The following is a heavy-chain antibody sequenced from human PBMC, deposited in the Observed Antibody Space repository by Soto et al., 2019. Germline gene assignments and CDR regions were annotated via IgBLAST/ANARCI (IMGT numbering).Heavy chain of an antibody. D-gene: IGHD1-26*01. CDR2: IIPILGIA. J-gene: IGHJ4*02. CDR3: GRSYSDQNFDY. V-gene: IGHV1-69*02. Sequence: EASLKVSCKASGYTFSKYKMKWVRQAPGQGLEWMGRIIPILGIANYAQKCQGRVTITADKSTSTAYMELSSLRSEDTAVYYCGRSYSDQNFDYWGQGTLVTVSS. CDR1: GYTFSKYK.